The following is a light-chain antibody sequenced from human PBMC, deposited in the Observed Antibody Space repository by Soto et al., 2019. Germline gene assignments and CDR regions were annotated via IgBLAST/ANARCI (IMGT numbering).Light chain of an antibody. Sequence: QSALAQPASVSGSPGQSITISCTGTSSDVGGYDYVSWYQQYPGKGPKLIIYEVNNRPLGVSSRFSGSKSGNTASLTISGLQADDEADYFCGSYSNTKSRVVGGGTK. V-gene: IGLV2-14*01. J-gene: IGLJ3*02. CDR1: SSDVGGYDY. CDR3: GSYSNTKSRV. CDR2: EVN.